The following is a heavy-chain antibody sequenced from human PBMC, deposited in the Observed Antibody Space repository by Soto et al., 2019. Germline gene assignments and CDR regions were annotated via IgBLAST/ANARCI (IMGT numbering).Heavy chain of an antibody. J-gene: IGHJ5*02. Sequence: GASVKVSCKASGGTFSSYAISWVRQAPGQGLEWMGGIIPIFGTANYAQKFQGRVTITADESTSTAYMELSSLRSEDTAVYYCARRRAIDYRNWFDPWGQGTLVTVSS. V-gene: IGHV1-69*13. CDR1: GGTFSSYA. D-gene: IGHD4-17*01. CDR3: ARRRAIDYRNWFDP. CDR2: IIPIFGTA.